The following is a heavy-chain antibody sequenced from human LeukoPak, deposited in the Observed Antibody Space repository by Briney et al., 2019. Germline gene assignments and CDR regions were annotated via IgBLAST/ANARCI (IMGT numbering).Heavy chain of an antibody. Sequence: GGSLRLSCEASGFTFRNYNMNWVRQAPGKGLEWVSSISSSGSYIYYADSLQGRFTISRDNAKNSLYLQMTSLRAEDTAVYYCAREYYDGGNSGYYYVELYYFDYWGQGTLVTVSS. CDR1: GFTFRNYN. CDR2: ISSSGSYI. D-gene: IGHD3-22*01. V-gene: IGHV3-21*01. CDR3: AREYYDGGNSGYYYVELYYFDY. J-gene: IGHJ4*02.